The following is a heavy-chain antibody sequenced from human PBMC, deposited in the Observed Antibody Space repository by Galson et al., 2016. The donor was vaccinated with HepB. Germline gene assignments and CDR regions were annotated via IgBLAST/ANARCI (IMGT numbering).Heavy chain of an antibody. Sequence: SLRLSCAASGFTVRSNYMSWVRQAPGKGLEWVAVTSYDGSNKYYADSVKGRFTISRDNSKNTLYLQMNSLRAEDTAVYYCAKSITIFGVVITSHFDYWGQGTLVTVSS. CDR3: AKSITIFGVVITSHFDY. CDR2: TSYDGSNK. CDR1: GFTVRSNY. V-gene: IGHV3-30*18. D-gene: IGHD3-3*01. J-gene: IGHJ4*02.